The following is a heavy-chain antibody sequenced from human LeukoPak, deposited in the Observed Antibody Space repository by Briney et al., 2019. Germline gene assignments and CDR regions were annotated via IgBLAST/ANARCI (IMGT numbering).Heavy chain of an antibody. CDR1: GYTFTSYG. V-gene: IGHV1-18*01. D-gene: IGHD6-19*01. CDR3: ARRYSSGWFGGAFDI. Sequence: ASVKVSCKASGYTFTSYGISRVRQAPGQGLEWMGWISAYNGNTNYAQKLQGRVTMTTDTSTSTAYMELRSLRSDDTAVYYCARRYSSGWFGGAFDIWGQGTMVTVSS. CDR2: ISAYNGNT. J-gene: IGHJ3*02.